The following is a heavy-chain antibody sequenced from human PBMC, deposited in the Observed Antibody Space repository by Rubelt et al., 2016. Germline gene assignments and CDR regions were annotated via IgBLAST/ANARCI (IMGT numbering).Heavy chain of an antibody. CDR3: TTDRYYYDSSGFPWFDP. Sequence: GGVVQPGRSLRLSCAASGFTFSNAWMSWVRQAPGKGLEWVGRIKSKTDGGTTDYAAPVKGRFTISRDDSKNTLYLQMNSLKTEDTAVYYCTTDRYYYDSSGFPWFDPWGQGTLVTVSS. V-gene: IGHV3-15*01. CDR1: GFTFSNAW. CDR2: IKSKTDGGTT. J-gene: IGHJ5*02. D-gene: IGHD3-22*01.